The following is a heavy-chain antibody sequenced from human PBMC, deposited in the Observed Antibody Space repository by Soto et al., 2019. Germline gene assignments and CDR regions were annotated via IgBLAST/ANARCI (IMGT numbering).Heavy chain of an antibody. CDR3: ASTSLGVELCS. CDR2: IYFDGNA. Sequence: QVRLQESGPGLVKPSETLSLTCSVSGASLSSGEHYWNWIRQPPGKGLEWIGYIYFDGNAYYHPSVTSRVPISMNMSKNQFSLRMTSVSAADTVVYFCASTSLGVELCSWGDGSLVTVSS. CDR1: GASLSSGEHY. J-gene: IGHJ4*01. D-gene: IGHD3-10*02. V-gene: IGHV4-30-4*01.